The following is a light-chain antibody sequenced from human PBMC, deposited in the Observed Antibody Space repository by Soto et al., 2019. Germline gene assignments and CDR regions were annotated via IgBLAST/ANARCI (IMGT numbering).Light chain of an antibody. CDR1: QSVSSF. CDR3: QQRAHWPT. J-gene: IGKJ3*01. Sequence: EIVLTQSPATLSLSPGERATLSCRASQSVSSFLAWYQQKPGQAPRLLIYDASNRATDIPARFSGSGSGTDFTLTISSLEPEDFAVYFCQQRAHWPTFGPGTKVDL. CDR2: DAS. V-gene: IGKV3-11*01.